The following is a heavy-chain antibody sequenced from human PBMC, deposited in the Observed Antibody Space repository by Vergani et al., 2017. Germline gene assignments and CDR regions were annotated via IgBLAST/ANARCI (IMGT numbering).Heavy chain of an antibody. CDR2: IDPSDSYT. D-gene: IGHD3-22*01. J-gene: IGHJ4*02. CDR1: GYSFTSYW. V-gene: IGHV5-10-1*01. Sequence: EVQLVQSGAEVKTPGESLRISCKGSGYSFTSYWISWVRQMPGKGLEWMGRIDPSDSYTNYSPSFQGHVTISADKSISTAYLQWSSLKASDTAMYYCASRGPYYYDSSGPPNYWGQGTLVTVSS. CDR3: ASRGPYYYDSSGPPNY.